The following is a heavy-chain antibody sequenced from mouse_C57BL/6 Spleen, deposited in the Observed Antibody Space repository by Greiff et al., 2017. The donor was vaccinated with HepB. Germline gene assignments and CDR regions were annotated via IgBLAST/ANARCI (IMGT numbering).Heavy chain of an antibody. J-gene: IGHJ2*01. CDR2: IDPSDSYT. D-gene: IGHD2-5*01. CDR3: ARGYSNPPYLDY. CDR1: GYTFTSYW. Sequence: QVQLQQPGAELVKPGASVKLSCKASGYTFTSYWMQWVKQRPGQGLEWIGEIDPSDSYTNYNQKFKGKATLTVDTSSSTAYMQLSSLTAEDSAVYYCARGYSNPPYLDYWGHGTTLTVAS. V-gene: IGHV1-50*01.